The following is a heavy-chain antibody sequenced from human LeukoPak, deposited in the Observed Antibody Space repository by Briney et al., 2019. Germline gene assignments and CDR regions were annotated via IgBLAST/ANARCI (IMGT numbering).Heavy chain of an antibody. Sequence: PSETLSLTCTVSGGAISGTDYYWGWLRQTPGERLEWIGSIYYSGYAYFSPSLKSRVTISVDTSRNQFSLRVTSVGAADTGLYYCARHWSPARNWFDPWGQGTLVTVSS. CDR3: ARHWSPARNWFDP. J-gene: IGHJ5*02. CDR2: IYYSGYA. D-gene: IGHD3-3*01. CDR1: GGAISGTDYY. V-gene: IGHV4-39*01.